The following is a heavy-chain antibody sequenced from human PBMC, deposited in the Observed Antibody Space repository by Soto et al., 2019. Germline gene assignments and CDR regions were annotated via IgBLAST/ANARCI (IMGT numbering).Heavy chain of an antibody. V-gene: IGHV4-4*07. CDR3: ARDRKYCSSNSCSNWFDT. Sequence: SETLSRTCTVSGGSISSYYWSCIRQPSGKGLEWIGRIYTSGSTNYNPSLKSRVTMSVDTPKNQFSLKLSSVTAADTAVYYCARDRKYCSSNSCSNWFDTWGKGTTVTVSS. CDR1: GGSISSYY. D-gene: IGHD2-2*01. CDR2: IYTSGST. J-gene: IGHJ5*02.